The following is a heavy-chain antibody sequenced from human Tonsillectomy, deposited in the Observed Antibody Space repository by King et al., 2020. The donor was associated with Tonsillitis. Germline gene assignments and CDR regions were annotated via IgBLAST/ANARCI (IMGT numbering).Heavy chain of an antibody. CDR1: GFTFSSYA. V-gene: IGHV3-30-3*01. CDR3: ARDRCTYYFDY. CDR2: ISYDGSNK. D-gene: IGHD1-1*01. Sequence: VQLVESGGGVVQPGRSLRLSCAASGFTFSSYAMHWVRQAPGKGLEWVAVISYDGSNKYYADSVKGRFTISRDNSKNTLYLQMNSLRAEDTAVYYCARDRCTYYFDYWGQGTLVPVSS. J-gene: IGHJ4*02.